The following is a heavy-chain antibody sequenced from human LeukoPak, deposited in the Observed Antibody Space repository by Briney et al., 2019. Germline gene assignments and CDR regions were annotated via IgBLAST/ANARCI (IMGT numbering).Heavy chain of an antibody. Sequence: GGSLRLSCAASGLTFSNYSMNWVRQAPGKGLEWVSSISSSGGYIYYADSMKGRFTISRDNAKNSLYLQMNSLTAEYTAVYYCASLKLGIASDYWGQGPLVTVSS. CDR1: GLTFSNYS. CDR3: ASLKLGIASDY. V-gene: IGHV3-21*01. J-gene: IGHJ4*02. CDR2: ISSSGGYI. D-gene: IGHD7-27*01.